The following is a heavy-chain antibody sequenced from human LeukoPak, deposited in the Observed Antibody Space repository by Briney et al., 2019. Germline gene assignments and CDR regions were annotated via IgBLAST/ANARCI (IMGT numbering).Heavy chain of an antibody. J-gene: IGHJ5*02. CDR1: GFTFTDYY. CDR2: ISDSGGTI. V-gene: IGHV3-11*01. Sequence: GGSLRLSCAVSGFTFTDYYMSWIRQAPGKGLEWISYISDSGGTIHYADSVKGRFTISRDNAKNSLYLQTNSLRAEDTAVYYCARGAGPLFDPWGQGTLVTVSS. CDR3: ARGAGPLFDP.